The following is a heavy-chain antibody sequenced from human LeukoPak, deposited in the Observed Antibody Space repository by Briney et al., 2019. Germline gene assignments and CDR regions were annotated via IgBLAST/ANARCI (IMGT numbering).Heavy chain of an antibody. CDR3: AKDNEDYDFWSGYPIYFDY. J-gene: IGHJ4*02. CDR1: GFTFSSYA. CDR2: ISGSGGST. D-gene: IGHD3-3*01. V-gene: IGHV3-23*01. Sequence: GGSLRLSCAASGFTFSSYAMSWVRQAPGKGLEWVSAISGSGGSTYYADSVKGRFTISRDNSKNTLYLQMNSLRAEDTAVYYCAKDNEDYDFWSGYPIYFDYWGQGTLVTVSS.